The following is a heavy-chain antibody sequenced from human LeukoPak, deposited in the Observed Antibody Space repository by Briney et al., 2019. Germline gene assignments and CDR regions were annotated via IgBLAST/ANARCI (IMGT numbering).Heavy chain of an antibody. V-gene: IGHV4-39*07. CDR3: ARGRQTDGSGWFVAWEGYYYYMDV. CDR2: IYYSGST. Sequence: SETLSLTCTVSGGSISSSSYYWGWIRQPPGKGLEWIGSIYYSGSTYYNPSLKSRVTISVDTSKNQFSLKLSSVTAADTAVYYCARGRQTDGSGWFVAWEGYYYYMDVWGKGTTVTVSS. CDR1: GGSISSSSYY. J-gene: IGHJ6*03. D-gene: IGHD6-19*01.